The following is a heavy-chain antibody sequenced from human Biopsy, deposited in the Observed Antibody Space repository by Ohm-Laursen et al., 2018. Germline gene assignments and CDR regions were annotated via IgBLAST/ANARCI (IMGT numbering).Heavy chain of an antibody. CDR3: ARYPLNGHKHFDY. V-gene: IGHV1-2*02. J-gene: IGHJ4*02. Sequence: ASVTVSCKASSYTFTDYNIRWMRQAPGQGLGWLGYINCKTGAPNYAQQFQGTVTMTRNTSISTANLALGSLRPAYSSIYCCARYPLNGHKHFDYWGQGSLVTVSS. D-gene: IGHD2-8*01. CDR1: SYTFTDYN. CDR2: INCKTGAP.